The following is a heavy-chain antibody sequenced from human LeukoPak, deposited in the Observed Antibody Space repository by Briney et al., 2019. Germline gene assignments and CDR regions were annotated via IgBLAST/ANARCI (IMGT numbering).Heavy chain of an antibody. CDR1: GFTVSRNY. D-gene: IGHD2-15*01. V-gene: IGHV3-66*01. CDR2: IYSGGST. J-gene: IGHJ4*02. Sequence: GGSLRLSCAASGFTVSRNYMSWVRQAPGKGLEWVSVIYSGGSTEYADPVKGRFTISRDNSMNTLYLQMNSLRAEDTAVYFCARDLYCSGGSCLYFDYWGQGTLVTVSS. CDR3: ARDLYCSGGSCLYFDY.